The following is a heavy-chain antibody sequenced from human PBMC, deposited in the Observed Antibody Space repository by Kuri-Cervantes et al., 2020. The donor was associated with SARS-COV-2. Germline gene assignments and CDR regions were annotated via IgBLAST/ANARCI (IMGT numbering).Heavy chain of an antibody. D-gene: IGHD6-13*01. V-gene: IGHV4-39*07. CDR1: GGSISSTICY. Sequence: SETLSLTCTVSGGSISSTICYWGWVRQPPGKGLEWVGSIYHGGRTYYHPGRTNYNPSLKSRVTISVDTSKNQFSLKLSSVTAADTAVYYCARGRIAAAGKTFDYWGQGTLVTVSS. J-gene: IGHJ4*02. CDR3: ARGRIAAAGKTFDY. CDR2: IYHGGRT.